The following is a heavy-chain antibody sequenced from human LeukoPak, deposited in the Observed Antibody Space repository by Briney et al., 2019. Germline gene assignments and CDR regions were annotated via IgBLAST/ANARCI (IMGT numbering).Heavy chain of an antibody. Sequence: SETLSLTCAVYGGSFSGYYWSWIRQPPGKGLEWIGEINHSGSTNYNPSLKSRVTISVDTSKNQFSLKLSSVTAADTAVYYCARHGRLAVAGMGIDYWGQGTLVTVSS. J-gene: IGHJ4*02. CDR1: GGSFSGYY. V-gene: IGHV4-34*01. CDR2: INHSGST. D-gene: IGHD6-19*01. CDR3: ARHGRLAVAGMGIDY.